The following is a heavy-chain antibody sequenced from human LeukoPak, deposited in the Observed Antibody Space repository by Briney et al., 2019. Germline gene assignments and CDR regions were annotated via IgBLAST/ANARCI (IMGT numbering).Heavy chain of an antibody. V-gene: IGHV3-48*03. D-gene: IGHD5-12*01. Sequence: GGSLRLSCAAAGYTFRTYEMNWVRQAPGKGLEWVSYISTSGDKIYYADSVRGRFTTSRDNAKNSLSLQMNSLRVEDTAVYYCAREGQRGHGLDFWGQGSLVTVS. J-gene: IGHJ4*02. CDR1: GYTFRTYE. CDR2: ISTSGDKI. CDR3: AREGQRGHGLDF.